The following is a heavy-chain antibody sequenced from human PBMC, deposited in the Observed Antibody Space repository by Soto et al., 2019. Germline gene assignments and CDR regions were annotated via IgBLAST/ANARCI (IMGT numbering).Heavy chain of an antibody. J-gene: IGHJ3*02. V-gene: IGHV4-4*02. Sequence: QVQLQESGPGLVKPSGTLSLTCAVSSGSISSSNWWSWVRQPPGKGLEWIGEIYHSGSTNYNPSLKSRVTISVDKSKTQFSLKLSSVAAADTAVYYCAGPPAGYCSGGSCRGAFDIWGQGTMVTVSS. CDR3: AGPPAGYCSGGSCRGAFDI. D-gene: IGHD2-15*01. CDR2: IYHSGST. CDR1: SGSISSSNW.